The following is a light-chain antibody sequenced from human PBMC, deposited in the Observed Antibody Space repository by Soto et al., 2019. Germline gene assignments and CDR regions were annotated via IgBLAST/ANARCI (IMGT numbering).Light chain of an antibody. J-gene: IGKJ4*01. CDR1: QAVPNN. Sequence: DIHLTQSPSFLSASVGERVTITCRPSQAVPNNMAWYQQQTGKHTKLLIYEESTLHSGVTSRFSGRKSGKQFTLTIDSLKTEEFATYDCQKVKSYPRTFGGGTKVDIK. V-gene: IGKV1-9*01. CDR3: QKVKSYPRT. CDR2: EES.